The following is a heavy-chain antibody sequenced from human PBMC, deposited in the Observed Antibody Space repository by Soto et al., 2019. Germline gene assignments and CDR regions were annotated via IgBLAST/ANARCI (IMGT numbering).Heavy chain of an antibody. CDR2: ISYDGSNK. J-gene: IGHJ5*02. CDR3: AKDLYDFWSGYPPYNWFDP. V-gene: IGHV3-30*18. D-gene: IGHD3-3*01. CDR1: GFTFSSYG. Sequence: QVQLVESGGGVVQPGRSLRLSCAASGFTFSSYGMHWVRQAPGKGLEWVAVISYDGSNKYYADSVKGRFTISRDNSKNTLYLQMNSVRAEDTAVYYCAKDLYDFWSGYPPYNWFDPWGQGTLVTVSS.